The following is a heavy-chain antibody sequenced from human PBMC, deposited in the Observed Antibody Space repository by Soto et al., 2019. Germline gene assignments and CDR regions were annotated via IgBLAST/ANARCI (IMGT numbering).Heavy chain of an antibody. J-gene: IGHJ4*02. CDR3: APTYDFWSGYYLFDY. D-gene: IGHD3-3*01. Sequence: QMQLVQSGPEVKKPGTSVKVSCKASGFTFTSSAVQWVRQARGQRLEWIGWIVVGSGNTNYAQKFQERVTIPRHMSTSTAYRELSSLRSGDTAVYYCAPTYDFWSGYYLFDYWGQGTLVTVSS. V-gene: IGHV1-58*01. CDR1: GFTFTSSA. CDR2: IVVGSGNT.